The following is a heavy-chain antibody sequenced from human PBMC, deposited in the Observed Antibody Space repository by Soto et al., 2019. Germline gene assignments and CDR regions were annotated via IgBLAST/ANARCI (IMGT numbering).Heavy chain of an antibody. CDR3: TTPLLRGPSDRGRWHFHY. Sequence: EVQLVESGGGLVQPGGSLRLSCVASGSTFSTYSMNWVRQAPGKGLEWFSYISSSSSTIWYADSVKGRFTISRDNAKNSLYLQMNSLRAADTAVYYRTTPLLRGPSDRGRWHFHYWGQGTLVTVSS. V-gene: IGHV3-48*01. CDR1: GSTFSTYS. J-gene: IGHJ4*02. D-gene: IGHD2-15*01. CDR2: ISSSSSTI.